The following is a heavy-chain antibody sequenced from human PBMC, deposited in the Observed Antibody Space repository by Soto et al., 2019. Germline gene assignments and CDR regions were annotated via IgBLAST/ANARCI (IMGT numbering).Heavy chain of an antibody. CDR2: ISAYNGNT. Sequence: QVQLVQSGAEVKKPGASVKVSCKASGYTFTSYGISWVRQAPGQGLEWMGWISAYNGNTNYAQKLQDRVTITTDPSTSTAYMELRSLRSDDTAVYYCARETLRYFDWLPPPGNYGMDVWGQGTTVTVSS. V-gene: IGHV1-18*01. CDR3: ARETLRYFDWLPPPGNYGMDV. J-gene: IGHJ6*02. D-gene: IGHD3-9*01. CDR1: GYTFTSYG.